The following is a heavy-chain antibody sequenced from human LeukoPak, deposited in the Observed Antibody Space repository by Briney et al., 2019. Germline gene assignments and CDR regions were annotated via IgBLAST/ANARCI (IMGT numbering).Heavy chain of an antibody. CDR2: ISSSGSTI. D-gene: IGHD2-2*01. J-gene: IGHJ4*02. CDR3: AIDIVVVPAATDDY. Sequence: GSLRLSCAASGFPFSSYEMNWVRQAPGKGLEWVSYISSSGSTIYYADSVKGRFTISRDNVKNSLYLQMNSLRAEDTAVYYCAIDIVVVPAATDDYWGQGTLVTVSS. CDR1: GFPFSSYE. V-gene: IGHV3-48*03.